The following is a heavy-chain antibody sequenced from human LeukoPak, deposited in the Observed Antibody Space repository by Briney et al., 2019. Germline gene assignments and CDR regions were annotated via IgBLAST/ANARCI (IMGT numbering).Heavy chain of an antibody. V-gene: IGHV3-48*03. CDR1: GFTYSSYE. Sequence: GGSLRLLCAACGFTYSSYEMNWLRQAPGKGLEWVSYISSSGSTIYYADSVKGRFTISRDNAKNSLYLQMNSLRAEDTAVYYCASLSPAVAGYFDYWGQGTLVTVSS. D-gene: IGHD6-19*01. J-gene: IGHJ4*02. CDR3: ASLSPAVAGYFDY. CDR2: ISSSGSTI.